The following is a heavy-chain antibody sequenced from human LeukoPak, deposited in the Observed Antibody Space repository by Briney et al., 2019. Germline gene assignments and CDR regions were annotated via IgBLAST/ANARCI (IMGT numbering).Heavy chain of an antibody. V-gene: IGHV3-11*01. CDR3: ARGHFGMDV. Sequence: PGGSLRLSCAAAGVTFSDYYMSWLRQAPGKGLEWVSYISDSGSTIFYADSVKGRFAISRDNAKNSLYLQMNSLRAEDTAVYYCARGHFGMDVWGQGTTVTVSS. CDR2: ISDSGSTI. CDR1: GVTFSDYY. J-gene: IGHJ6*02.